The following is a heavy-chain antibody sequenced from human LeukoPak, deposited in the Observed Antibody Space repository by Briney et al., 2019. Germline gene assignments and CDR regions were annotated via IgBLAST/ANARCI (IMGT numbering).Heavy chain of an antibody. D-gene: IGHD3-22*01. Sequence: SETLSLTCTVSGYSISSGYYWGWIRQPPGKGLEWIGSIYHSGSTYYNPSLKSRVTMSVDTSKNQFSLKLSSVTAADTAVYYCARSGVVVDAFDIWGQGTMVTVSS. CDR1: GYSISSGYY. CDR3: ARSGVVVDAFDI. V-gene: IGHV4-38-2*02. CDR2: IYHSGST. J-gene: IGHJ3*02.